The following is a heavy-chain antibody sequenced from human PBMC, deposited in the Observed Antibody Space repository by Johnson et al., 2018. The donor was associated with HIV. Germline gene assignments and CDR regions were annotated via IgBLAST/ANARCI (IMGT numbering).Heavy chain of an antibody. CDR2: ISWYSGSI. J-gene: IGHJ3*02. CDR1: GFTFDDNA. Sequence: VQLVESGGGVVQPGRSLRLSCAASGFTFDDNAMHWVRQAPGKGLEWVSGISWYSGSIGYADSVKGRFTISRDNAKNSLYLQMNSLRAEDTALYYCAKALAARLDAFDIWGQGTMVTVSS. D-gene: IGHD6-6*01. CDR3: AKALAARLDAFDI. V-gene: IGHV3-9*01.